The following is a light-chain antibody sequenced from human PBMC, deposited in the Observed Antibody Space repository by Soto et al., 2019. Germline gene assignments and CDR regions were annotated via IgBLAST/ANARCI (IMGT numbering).Light chain of an antibody. CDR2: DVS. CDR3: QQYDTFWT. Sequence: DIQMTQSPSTLSASVGDIVTITCRASQSIIRWLAWYQQKPGKAPKLLIYDVSSLESGFPSRFSGSGSGTEFTLTISSLQPDDFATYFCQQYDTFWTFGQGTKVDIK. V-gene: IGKV1-5*01. CDR1: QSIIRW. J-gene: IGKJ1*01.